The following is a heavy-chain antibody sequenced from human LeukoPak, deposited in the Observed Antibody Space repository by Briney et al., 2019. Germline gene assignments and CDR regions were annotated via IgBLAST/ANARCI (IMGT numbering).Heavy chain of an antibody. CDR3: AKGPQLYSGYHPDY. J-gene: IGHJ4*02. Sequence: GGSLRLSCAASGFTFSNAAMTWVRQAPGKGLEWVSTITGSDDATYYADSVKGRFTISRDFSRNTVGLQMNSLRTEDTAIYYCAKGPQLYSGYHPDYWGQGTLVTVSS. V-gene: IGHV3-23*01. D-gene: IGHD5-12*01. CDR2: ITGSDDAT. CDR1: GFTFSNAA.